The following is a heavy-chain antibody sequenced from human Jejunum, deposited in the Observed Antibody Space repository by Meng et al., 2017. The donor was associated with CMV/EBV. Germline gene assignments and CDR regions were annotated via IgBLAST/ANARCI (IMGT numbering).Heavy chain of an antibody. CDR3: ARQKCGGDCDMDV. Sequence: SGFTFSSYWMNWVRQVPGTGLEWVANIKQDGSERYYVESVKGRFTISRNNAENSLFLQMDGLRAEDTAVYYCARQKCGGDCDMDVWGQGTTVTVSS. J-gene: IGHJ6*02. V-gene: IGHV3-7*01. D-gene: IGHD2-21*01. CDR1: GFTFSSYW. CDR2: IKQDGSER.